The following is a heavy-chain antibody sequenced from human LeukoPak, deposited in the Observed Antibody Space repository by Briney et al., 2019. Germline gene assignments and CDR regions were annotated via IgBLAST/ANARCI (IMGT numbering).Heavy chain of an antibody. CDR1: GSTFDDYA. CDR2: ISGDGGST. D-gene: IGHD3-22*01. CDR3: AAGYYYDSSGEMDV. J-gene: IGHJ6*02. Sequence: HGGSLRLSCAASGSTFDDYAMHWVRQAPGKGPEWVSLISGDGGSTYYADSVKGRFTISRDNSKNSLYLQMNSLRTEDTALYYCAAGYYYDSSGEMDVWGQGTTVTVSS. V-gene: IGHV3-43*02.